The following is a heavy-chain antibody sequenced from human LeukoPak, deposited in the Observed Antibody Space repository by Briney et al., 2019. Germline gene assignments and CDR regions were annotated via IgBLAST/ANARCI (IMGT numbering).Heavy chain of an antibody. CDR1: GGSISSYY. D-gene: IGHD3-3*01. CDR2: IYYSGST. Sequence: PSETLSLTCTVSGGSISSYYWSWIRQPPGKGLEWIGYIYYSGSTNYNPSLKSRVTISVDTSKNQFSLKLSSVTAADTAVYYCARASPYYDFWSGYFDYWGQGTLVTVSS. V-gene: IGHV4-59*01. J-gene: IGHJ4*02. CDR3: ARASPYYDFWSGYFDY.